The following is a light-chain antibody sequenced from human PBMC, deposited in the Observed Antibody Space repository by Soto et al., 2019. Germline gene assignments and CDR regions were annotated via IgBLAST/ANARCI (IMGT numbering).Light chain of an antibody. CDR1: QSVSSN. CDR3: QQYNNWPPIT. J-gene: IGKJ5*01. Sequence: DIVMTQSPATLSLSPGDRATLSCRASQSVSSNLAWYQQKPRQAPRLLIYGASTRATGIPARFSGSGSGTAFTPTISSLQSEDFAVYYCQQYNNWPPITCGQGTRLEIK. CDR2: GAS. V-gene: IGKV3-15*01.